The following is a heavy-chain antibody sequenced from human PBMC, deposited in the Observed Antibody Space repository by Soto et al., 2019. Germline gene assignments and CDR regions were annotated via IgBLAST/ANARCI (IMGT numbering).Heavy chain of an antibody. D-gene: IGHD3-22*01. CDR1: GFTFSSYS. CDR3: TRAEWYYDSSGYHGL. Sequence: GGSLRLSCAASGFTFSSYSMNWVRQAPGKGLEWVSSISSSSSYIYYADSVKGRFTISRDNAKNSLYLQMNSLRAEDTAVYYCTRAEWYYDSSGYHGLWGQGTLVTVSS. CDR2: ISSSSSYI. V-gene: IGHV3-21*01. J-gene: IGHJ4*02.